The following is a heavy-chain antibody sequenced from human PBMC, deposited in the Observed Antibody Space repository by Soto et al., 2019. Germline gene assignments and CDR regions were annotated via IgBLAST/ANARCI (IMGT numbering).Heavy chain of an antibody. V-gene: IGHV3-33*01. D-gene: IGHD3-10*01. CDR3: AREGAPLLWFGELPRGYYGMDV. CDR1: GFTLSSYG. CDR2: IWYDGSNK. J-gene: IGHJ6*02. Sequence: GGSLRLSCAASGFTLSSYGMHWVRQAPGKGLEWVAVIWYDGSNKYYADSVKGRFTISRDNSKNTLYLQMNSLRAEDTAVYYCAREGAPLLWFGELPRGYYGMDVWGQGTTVTVSS.